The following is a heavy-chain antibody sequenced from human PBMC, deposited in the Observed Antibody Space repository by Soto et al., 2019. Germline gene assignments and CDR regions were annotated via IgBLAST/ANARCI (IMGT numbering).Heavy chain of an antibody. V-gene: IGHV4-39*01. J-gene: IGHJ6*02. CDR3: ARRRYFGGQPHGMDG. D-gene: IGHD3-9*01. CDR1: GGSISSSDYF. Sequence: SETLSLTCTVSGGSISSSDYFWGWIRQPPGKGLEWIGSISYSGTTYYNPSFKSRVTISIDTSKYQFSLKLNSVTAADTAVYYCARRRYFGGQPHGMDGWGQGTTVTVSS. CDR2: ISYSGTT.